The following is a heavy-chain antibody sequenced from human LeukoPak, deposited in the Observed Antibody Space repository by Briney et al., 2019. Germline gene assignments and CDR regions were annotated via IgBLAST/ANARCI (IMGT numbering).Heavy chain of an antibody. J-gene: IGHJ5*02. D-gene: IGHD2-15*01. CDR2: IYYSGST. V-gene: IGHV4-30-4*01. CDR3: ARDSRSVGWFDP. Sequence: PSETLSLTCTVSGGSISSGDYYWSWIRQPPGKGLEWIGYIYYSGSTYYNPSLKSRVTISVDTSKNQFSLKLSSVTAADTAEYYCARDSRSVGWFDPWGQGTLVTVSS. CDR1: GGSISSGDYY.